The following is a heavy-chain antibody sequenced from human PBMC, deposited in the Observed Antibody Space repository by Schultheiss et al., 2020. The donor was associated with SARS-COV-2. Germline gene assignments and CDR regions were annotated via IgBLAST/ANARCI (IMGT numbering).Heavy chain of an antibody. V-gene: IGHV3-11*01. CDR1: GFTVSTAY. J-gene: IGHJ6*02. D-gene: IGHD2-2*01. CDR2: ISGFSGTN. CDR3: ARIVVPAAIHYYYYGMDV. Sequence: GGSLRLSCAASGFTVSTAYMSWVRQAPGKGLEWISYISGFSGTNHYADSVKGRFTISRDNAKNSLYLQMNSLRAEDTAVYYCARIVVPAAIHYYYYGMDVWGQGTTVTVSS.